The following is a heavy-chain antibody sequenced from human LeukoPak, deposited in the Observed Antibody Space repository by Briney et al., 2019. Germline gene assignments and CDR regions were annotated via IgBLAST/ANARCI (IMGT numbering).Heavy chain of an antibody. CDR2: IKQDGSEK. J-gene: IGHJ6*02. D-gene: IGHD6-13*01. Sequence: PGGSLRLSCAASGFTFSNAWMSWVRQAPGKGLEWVAKIKQDGSEKYYVDSVKGRFTISRDNAKNSLYLQMNSLRAEDTAVYYCARYGYSYGMDVWGQGTTVTVS. CDR3: ARYGYSYGMDV. CDR1: GFTFSNAW. V-gene: IGHV3-7*01.